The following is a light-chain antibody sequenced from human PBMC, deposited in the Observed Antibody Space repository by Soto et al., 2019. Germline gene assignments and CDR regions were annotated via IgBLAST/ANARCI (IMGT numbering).Light chain of an antibody. CDR3: CSYAGIRV. CDR1: SSDVGSYNL. Sequence: QSALTQPASVSGSAGQSITISCTGTSSDVGSYNLVSWYQQYSGKAPKLLIYEVNKRPSGVSNRFSGSKSGNTASLTISGLQAEDEADYYCCSYAGIRVLGTGTKVTVL. CDR2: EVN. J-gene: IGLJ1*01. V-gene: IGLV2-23*02.